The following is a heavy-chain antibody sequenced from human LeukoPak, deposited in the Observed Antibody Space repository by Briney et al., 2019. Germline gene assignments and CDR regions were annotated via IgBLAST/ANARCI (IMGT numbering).Heavy chain of an antibody. J-gene: IGHJ6*03. V-gene: IGHV3-30*03. Sequence: GGSLRLSCAASGFTFSSYSMNWVRQAPGKGLEWVAVISSDGSNKYYADSVKGRFTVSRDDSRFTLYPQLNNLTAEDTGIYYCARDPLAAAGPPYYYFYMDVWGKGTTVTVSS. CDR3: ARDPLAAAGPPYYYFYMDV. CDR1: GFTFSSYS. CDR2: ISSDGSNK. D-gene: IGHD6-13*01.